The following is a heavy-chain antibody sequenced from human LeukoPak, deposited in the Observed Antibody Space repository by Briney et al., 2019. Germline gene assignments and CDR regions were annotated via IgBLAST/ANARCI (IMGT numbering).Heavy chain of an antibody. Sequence: PGGSLRLSCAASGFTFSGSAMHWVRQASGKGLEWVGRIRSKANSYATAYAASVKGRFTISRDDSKNTAYLQMNSLKTEDTAVYYCTRHQSYSGSYYGWFDPWGQGTLVTVSS. CDR2: IRSKANSYAT. CDR3: TRHQSYSGSYYGWFDP. D-gene: IGHD1-26*01. V-gene: IGHV3-73*01. J-gene: IGHJ5*02. CDR1: GFTFSGSA.